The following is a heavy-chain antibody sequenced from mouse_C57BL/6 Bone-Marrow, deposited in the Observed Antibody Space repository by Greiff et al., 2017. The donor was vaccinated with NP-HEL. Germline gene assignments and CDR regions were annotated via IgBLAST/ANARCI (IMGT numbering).Heavy chain of an antibody. D-gene: IGHD4-1*01. V-gene: IGHV2-3*01. Sequence: VKLMESGPGLVAPSPSLSITCTVSGFSFTSYGVSWVRQPPGKGLEWLGVLWGDGSTNYHSALISRLSLSKDNSKSQVFLKLNSLQTEDTATYYCAIWMGRSYYFDYWGQGTTLTVSS. CDR1: GFSFTSYG. CDR2: LWGDGST. J-gene: IGHJ2*01. CDR3: AIWMGRSYYFDY.